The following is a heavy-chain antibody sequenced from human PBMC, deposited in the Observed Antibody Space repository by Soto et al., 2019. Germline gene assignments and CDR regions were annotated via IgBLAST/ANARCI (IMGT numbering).Heavy chain of an antibody. V-gene: IGHV3-30-3*01. D-gene: IGHD6-13*01. CDR1: GFTFSSYA. CDR3: AREIAAAGSSEIDY. J-gene: IGHJ4*02. CDR2: ISYDGSNK. Sequence: VGSLRLSCAASGFTFSSYAMHWVRQAPGKGLEWVAVISYDGSNKYYADSVKGRFTISRDNSKNTLYLQMNSLRAEDTAVYYCAREIAAAGSSEIDYWGQGTLVTAPQ.